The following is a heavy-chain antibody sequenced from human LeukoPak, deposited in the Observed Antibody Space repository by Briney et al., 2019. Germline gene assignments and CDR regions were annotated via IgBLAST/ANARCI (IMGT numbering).Heavy chain of an antibody. J-gene: IGHJ4*02. CDR2: ISSRSSYI. D-gene: IGHD6-13*01. Sequence: PGGSLRLSCAASGFTFSAYSMNWVRQAPGKGLEWVSSISSRSSYIYYADSVKGRFIISRDDAKNSLYLQINSLRAEDTAVYYCARVLAAAGTLHFDYWGQGALVTVSS. V-gene: IGHV3-21*01. CDR1: GFTFSAYS. CDR3: ARVLAAAGTLHFDY.